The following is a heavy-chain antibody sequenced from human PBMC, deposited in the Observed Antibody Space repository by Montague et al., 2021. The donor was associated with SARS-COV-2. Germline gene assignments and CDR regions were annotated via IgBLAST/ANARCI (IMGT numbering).Heavy chain of an antibody. CDR2: IYYSGST. Sequence: SETLSLTCTVSGGSISSYYWSWIRQPPGKGLEWIGYIYYSGSTYYNPSLKSRVTISVDTSKNQFSLKLSSVTAADTAVYYCARVGIVVVPAAIVTLSYYYYMGVSGKGT. CDR3: ARVGIVVVPAAIVTLSYYYYMGV. CDR1: GGSISSYY. V-gene: IGHV4-59*12. D-gene: IGHD2-2*02. J-gene: IGHJ6*03.